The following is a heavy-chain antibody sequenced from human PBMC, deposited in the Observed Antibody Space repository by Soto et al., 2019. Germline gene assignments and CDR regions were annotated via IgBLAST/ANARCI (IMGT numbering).Heavy chain of an antibody. D-gene: IGHD5-12*01. J-gene: IGHJ4*02. CDR2: IYYTGTT. CDR1: GGSISSTDYF. CDR3: ARPVTYDIVAPPCLLDS. V-gene: IGHV4-39*01. Sequence: QLQLQESGPGRVKPSETLSLTCTVSGGSISSTDYFWGWIRQSPGKGLEWIGSIYYTGTTYYSPSLKSRVTISVDPSRNQFSLNLRSITAADTAVYYCARPVTYDIVAPPCLLDSWGQGSLVIVSS.